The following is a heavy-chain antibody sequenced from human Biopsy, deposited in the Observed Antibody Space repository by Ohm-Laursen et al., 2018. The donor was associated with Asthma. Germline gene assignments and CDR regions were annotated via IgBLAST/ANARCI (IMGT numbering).Heavy chain of an antibody. CDR1: GFTVTTHY. V-gene: IGHV3-30*03. CDR3: VRWRSGYPDHYSDF. Sequence: SLRLSCAATGFTVTTHYMSWVRQAPGKGLEWVALISSDVREWYADSVKGRFTISRDNSKNTLDLQMNSLRGDDTAVYYCVRWRSGYPDHYSDFWGLGTLVTVSS. D-gene: IGHD2-21*01. J-gene: IGHJ4*02. CDR2: ISSDVRE.